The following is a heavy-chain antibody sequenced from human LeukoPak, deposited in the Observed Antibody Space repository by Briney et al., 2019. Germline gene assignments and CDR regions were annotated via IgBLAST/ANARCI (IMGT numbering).Heavy chain of an antibody. V-gene: IGHV3-11*01. D-gene: IGHD2-2*01. CDR2: ISSSSGTI. J-gene: IGHJ5*02. Sequence: PGGSLRLSCAASGFTFNDYYMSWIRQAPGKGLEWVSYISSSSGTIYYADSVKGRFTISRDNAKNSLFLQMNSLTAEDTAIYFCARGGFNCSTATCFPNWFDPWGQGTLVTVSS. CDR3: ARGGFNCSTATCFPNWFDP. CDR1: GFTFNDYY.